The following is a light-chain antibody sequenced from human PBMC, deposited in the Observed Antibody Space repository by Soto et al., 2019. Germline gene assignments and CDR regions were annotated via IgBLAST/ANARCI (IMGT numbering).Light chain of an antibody. CDR1: QTISRNY. V-gene: IGKV3-20*01. CDR3: QQYGGPVPWT. Sequence: ELVLTQSPGTLSLSRGGSAAGCCRASQTISRNYLVWYQKKRGQAPRLLIYGASTRATGIPDRFTGSGSGTDFTLTIARVEPEDFAVYYCQQYGGPVPWTFGQGTKV. J-gene: IGKJ1*01. CDR2: GAS.